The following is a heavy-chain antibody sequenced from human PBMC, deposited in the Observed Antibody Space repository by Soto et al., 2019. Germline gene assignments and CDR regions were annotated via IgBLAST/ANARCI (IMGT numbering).Heavy chain of an antibody. Sequence: RASVKVSCKASGYTFTGYYMHWVRQAPGQGLEWMGWINPNSGGTNYAQKFQGRVTMTRDTSISTAYMELSRLRSDDTAVYYCARGAGAARQNPGGMDVWGQGTTVTVSS. D-gene: IGHD6-6*01. CDR2: INPNSGGT. J-gene: IGHJ6*02. V-gene: IGHV1-2*02. CDR3: ARGAGAARQNPGGMDV. CDR1: GYTFTGYY.